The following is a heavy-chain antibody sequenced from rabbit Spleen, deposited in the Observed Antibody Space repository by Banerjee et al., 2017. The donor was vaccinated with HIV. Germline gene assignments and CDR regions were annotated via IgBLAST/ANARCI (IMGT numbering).Heavy chain of an antibody. CDR2: IGAGSGAT. CDR1: GFSFSSGYY. Sequence: QQLEESGGDLVKPGASLTLTCKASGFSFSSGYYMCWVRQAPGKGLEWIACIGAGSGATYYANWVNGRFTISKTSSTTVTLQMTSLTAADTATYFCARCDYAGAGDLNLWGPGTLVTVS. J-gene: IGHJ4*01. CDR3: ARCDYAGAGDLNL. V-gene: IGHV1S40*01. D-gene: IGHD4-2*01.